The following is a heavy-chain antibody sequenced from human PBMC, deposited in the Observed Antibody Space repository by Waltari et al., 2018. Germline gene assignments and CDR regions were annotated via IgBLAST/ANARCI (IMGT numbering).Heavy chain of an antibody. J-gene: IGHJ3*02. Sequence: QVQLVESGGGVVQPGRSLRLSCAASGFTFSSYAMHWVRQAPGKGLEWVAVISYDGSNKYYADSVKGRFTISRDNSKNTLYLQMNSLRAEDTAVYYCAREGVTIFGVVPGDIWGQGTMVTVSS. CDR3: AREGVTIFGVVPGDI. CDR1: GFTFSSYA. V-gene: IGHV3-30-3*01. D-gene: IGHD3-3*01. CDR2: ISYDGSNK.